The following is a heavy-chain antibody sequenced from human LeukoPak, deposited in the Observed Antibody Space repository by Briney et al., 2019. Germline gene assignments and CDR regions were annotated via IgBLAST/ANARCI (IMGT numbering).Heavy chain of an antibody. V-gene: IGHV4-34*01. D-gene: IGHD6-19*01. Sequence: SETLSLTCAVYGGSFSGYYWSWIRQPPGKGLEWIGEINHSGSTNYNPSLKSRVTISVDTSKNQFSLKLSSVTAADTAVYYCARDEGIAVAGLYYFDYWGQGTLVTVSS. CDR2: INHSGST. CDR1: GGSFSGYY. CDR3: ARDEGIAVAGLYYFDY. J-gene: IGHJ4*02.